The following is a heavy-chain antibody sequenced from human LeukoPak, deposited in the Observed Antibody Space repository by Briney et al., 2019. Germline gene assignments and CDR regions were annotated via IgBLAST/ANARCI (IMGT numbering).Heavy chain of an antibody. V-gene: IGHV1-18*01. CDR3: ARDIRGLGIVVVPAADVDTAMAPFDY. J-gene: IGHJ4*02. CDR1: GYTFTSYG. CDR2: ISAYNGDT. D-gene: IGHD2-2*01. Sequence: GASVKVSCKASGYTFTSYGISWVRQAPGQGLEWMGWISAYNGDTNYAQKLQGRVTMTTDTSTSTAYMELRSLRSDDTAVYYCARDIRGLGIVVVPAADVDTAMAPFDYWGQGTLVTVSS.